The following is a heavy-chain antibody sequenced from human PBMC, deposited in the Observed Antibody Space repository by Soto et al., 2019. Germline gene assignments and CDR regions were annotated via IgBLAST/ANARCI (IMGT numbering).Heavy chain of an antibody. J-gene: IGHJ6*02. Sequence: SETLSLTCAAYGGSFSGYYWSWIRQPPGKGLEWIGEINHSGSTNYNPSLKSRVTISVDTSKNQFSLKLSSVTAADTAVYYCARGGDGYYGMDVWGQGTTVTVSS. V-gene: IGHV4-34*01. CDR2: INHSGST. CDR1: GGSFSGYY. D-gene: IGHD3-3*01. CDR3: ARGGDGYYGMDV.